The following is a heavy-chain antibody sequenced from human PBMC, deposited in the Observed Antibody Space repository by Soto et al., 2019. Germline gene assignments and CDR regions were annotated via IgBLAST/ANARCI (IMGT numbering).Heavy chain of an antibody. D-gene: IGHD4-17*01. CDR3: ARSVRVTRFDP. V-gene: IGHV4-59*08. CDR2: IYYSGRT. Sequence: QVQLQESGPGLVKPSETLSLTCTVSGGSISSYYWSWIRQPPGKGLEWIGYIYYSGRTNYNPSLKSRVTISVDTSNDPVSVKLSSVTVADTAVYYCARSVRVTRFDPWGQGTLVTGSS. CDR1: GGSISSYY. J-gene: IGHJ5*02.